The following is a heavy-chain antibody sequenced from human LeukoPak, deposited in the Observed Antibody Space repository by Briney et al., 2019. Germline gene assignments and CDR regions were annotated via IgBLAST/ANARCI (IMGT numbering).Heavy chain of an antibody. CDR1: GGSISSYY. CDR2: IYYSGST. J-gene: IGHJ5*01. CDR3: ARRVEMARNWFDS. V-gene: IGHV4-59*01. D-gene: IGHD5-24*01. Sequence: SETLSLTCTVSGGSISSYYWSWIRQPPGKGLEWIGYIYYSGSTNYNPSLKSRVTISVDTSKNQFSLKLSSVTAADTAVYYCARRVEMARNWFDSWGQGTLVTVSS.